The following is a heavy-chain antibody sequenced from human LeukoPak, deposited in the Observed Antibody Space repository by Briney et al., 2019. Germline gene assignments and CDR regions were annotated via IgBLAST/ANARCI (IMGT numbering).Heavy chain of an antibody. J-gene: IGHJ4*02. CDR3: AKMAWGSFDY. Sequence: GGSLRLSCAASGFTFTNYAMYWVRQAPGKGLEYVSAVSGDGGSTYHANSVKGRFTISRDNSKNTLYLQMGSLRAEDTAVYYCAKMAWGSFDYWGQGILVTVSS. CDR2: VSGDGGST. V-gene: IGHV3-64*01. D-gene: IGHD3-16*01. CDR1: GFTFTNYA.